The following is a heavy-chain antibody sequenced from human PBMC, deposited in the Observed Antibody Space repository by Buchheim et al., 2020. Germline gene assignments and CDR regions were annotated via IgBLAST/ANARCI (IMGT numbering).Heavy chain of an antibody. CDR1: GFTFSSYS. J-gene: IGHJ4*02. D-gene: IGHD3-3*01. Sequence: EVQLVESGGGLVKPGGSLRLSCAASGFTFSSYSMNWVRQAPGKGLEWVSSISSSSSYIYYADSVKGRFTISRDNAKNSLYLQMNSLRAEDTAVYYCARGHVLRFLEWLSAPDYWGQGTL. CDR2: ISSSSSYI. CDR3: ARGHVLRFLEWLSAPDY. V-gene: IGHV3-21*01.